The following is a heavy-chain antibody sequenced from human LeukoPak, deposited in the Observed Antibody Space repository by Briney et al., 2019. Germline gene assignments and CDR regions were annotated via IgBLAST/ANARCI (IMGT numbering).Heavy chain of an antibody. CDR3: AKPPLKTSQNIVIRSVGYFDD. CDR2: INPNSGGT. J-gene: IGHJ4*02. CDR1: GYTFTGYY. V-gene: IGHV1-2*06. Sequence: ASVKVSCKASGYTFTGYYMHWVRQAPGQGLEWMGRINPNSGGTNYAQKFQGRVTMTRDTSISTAYMELSRLRSDDTAVYYCAKPPLKTSQNIVIRSVGYFDDWGQGNLVTVSS. D-gene: IGHD2/OR15-2a*01.